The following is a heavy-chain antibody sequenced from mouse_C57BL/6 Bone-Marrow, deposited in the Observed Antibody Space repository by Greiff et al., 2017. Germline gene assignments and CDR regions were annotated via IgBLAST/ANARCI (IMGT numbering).Heavy chain of an antibody. J-gene: IGHJ3*01. V-gene: IGHV2-3*01. CDR2: IWGDGST. Sequence: VQVVESGPGLVAPSQSLSITCTVSGFSLTSYGVSWVRQPPGKGLEWLGVIWGDGSTNYHSALIYRLSISKDNSKSQVFLQLNSLQTDDTATYYCAYGNTWFAYWGQGTLVTVSA. CDR3: AYGNTWFAY. CDR1: GFSLTSYG. D-gene: IGHD2-1*01.